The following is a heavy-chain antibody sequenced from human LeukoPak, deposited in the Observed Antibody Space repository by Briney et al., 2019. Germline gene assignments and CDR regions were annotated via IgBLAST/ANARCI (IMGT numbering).Heavy chain of an antibody. CDR3: AGPMAHRPLDY. J-gene: IGHJ4*02. Sequence: SETLSLTCTVSGGSVSSSYYYWNWIRKPPGKGLEWIGYVFNGGSVNYNPSLQSRVTISVDTSKSQFSLKLTSVTTADTAVYYCAGPMAHRPLDYWGQGTLITVSS. CDR2: VFNGGSV. D-gene: IGHD5-24*01. CDR1: GGSVSSSYYY. V-gene: IGHV4-61*01.